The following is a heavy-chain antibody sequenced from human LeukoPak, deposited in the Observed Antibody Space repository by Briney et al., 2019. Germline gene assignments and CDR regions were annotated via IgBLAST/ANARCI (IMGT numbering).Heavy chain of an antibody. V-gene: IGHV3-48*01. J-gene: IGHJ3*01. Sequence: GGSLRLSCAASGFTFSDYSMNWVRQAPGKGLEWISYISSSSSTIYYADSVKGRFTISRDNAKKSLYMQMNSVRAEDTAVYYCVRVGGAFDLWGQGTRVSVSS. D-gene: IGHD3-16*01. CDR2: ISSSSSTI. CDR3: VRVGGAFDL. CDR1: GFTFSDYS.